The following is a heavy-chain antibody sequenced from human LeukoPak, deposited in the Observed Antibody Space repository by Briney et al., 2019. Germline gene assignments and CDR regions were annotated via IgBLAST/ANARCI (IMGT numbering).Heavy chain of an antibody. J-gene: IGHJ6*03. CDR1: GFTFSSHY. CDR2: IKKDGSEK. V-gene: IGHV3-7*01. D-gene: IGHD6-13*01. Sequence: GGSLRLSCAASGFTFSSHYMSWVRQAPGKGLEWVANIKKDGSEKYYVDSVKGRFTISRDNAKTSLYLQMNSLRAEDTAVYYCAREPGGIAAAGEDRYYYYMDVWGKGTTVTVSS. CDR3: AREPGGIAAAGEDRYYYYMDV.